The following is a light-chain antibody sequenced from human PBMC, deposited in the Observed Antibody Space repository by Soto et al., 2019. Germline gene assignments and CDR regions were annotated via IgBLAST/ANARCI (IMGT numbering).Light chain of an antibody. Sequence: EIVLTQSPGTLSLSPGERATLSCRASQSVSNNYLAWFQQKPGQAPRVLIYGVSSRATGIPDRFSGSGSGTDFTLTISRLEHEDFVVYYCQQYDRSPFTFGPGTKVDIK. CDR3: QQYDRSPFT. CDR1: QSVSNNY. J-gene: IGKJ3*01. CDR2: GVS. V-gene: IGKV3-20*01.